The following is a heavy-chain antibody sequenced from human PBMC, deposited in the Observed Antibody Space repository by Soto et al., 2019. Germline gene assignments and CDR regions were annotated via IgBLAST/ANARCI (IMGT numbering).Heavy chain of an antibody. CDR1: GDSVSSNDAT. CDR2: TYYRSRWHT. Sequence: PSQTLSLTCAISGDSVSSNDATWDWIRQSPSRGLEWLGRTYYRSRWHTDYAVSVKSRITINPDPSNNQLSLQLNSVTPDDTAVYYCAKDQLYIRGVIHNWFDPWGQGTLVTVSS. CDR3: AKDQLYIRGVIHNWFDP. J-gene: IGHJ5*02. D-gene: IGHD3-10*02. V-gene: IGHV6-1*01.